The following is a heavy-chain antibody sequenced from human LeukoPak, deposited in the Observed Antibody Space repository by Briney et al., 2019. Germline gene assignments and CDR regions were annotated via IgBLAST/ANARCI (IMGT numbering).Heavy chain of an antibody. CDR3: ASLYCSGGSCYPRN. CDR2: IYYSGST. Sequence: SETLSLTCTVSGGSISSSSYYWGWIRQPPGKGLEWIGSIYYSGSTYYNPSLKSRVTISVDTSKNQFSLKLSSVTAADTAVYYCASLYCSGGSCYPRNWGQGTMVTVSS. J-gene: IGHJ3*01. V-gene: IGHV4-39*07. CDR1: GGSISSSSYY. D-gene: IGHD2-15*01.